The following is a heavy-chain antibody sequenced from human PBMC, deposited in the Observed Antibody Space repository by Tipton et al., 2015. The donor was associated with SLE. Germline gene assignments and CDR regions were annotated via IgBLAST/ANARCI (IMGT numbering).Heavy chain of an antibody. CDR2: TYYSGSP. Sequence: TLSLTCTVSNGSISSAGYYWSWIRQHPGKGLEWIGYTYYSGSPYYNPSLKSRVTISLDMSKNQFSLRLSSVTAADTAVYYCPIYYHDSTGLHWFDPWGQGTLVTVSS. D-gene: IGHD3-22*01. J-gene: IGHJ5*02. CDR3: PIYYHDSTGLHWFDP. V-gene: IGHV4-31*03. CDR1: NGSISSAGYY.